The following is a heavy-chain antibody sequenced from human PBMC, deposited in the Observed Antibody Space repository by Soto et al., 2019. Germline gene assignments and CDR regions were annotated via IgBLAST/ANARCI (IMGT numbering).Heavy chain of an antibody. CDR2: MNPNSGNT. CDR1: GYTFTSYD. D-gene: IGHD1-7*01. Sequence: ASVKVSCKASGYTFTSYDINWVRQATGQGLEWMGWMNPNSGNTGYAQKFQGRVTMTRNTSISTAYMELSSLRSEDTAVYYCARGPGELGYLDYWGQGALVTVSS. J-gene: IGHJ4*02. CDR3: ARGPGELGYLDY. V-gene: IGHV1-8*01.